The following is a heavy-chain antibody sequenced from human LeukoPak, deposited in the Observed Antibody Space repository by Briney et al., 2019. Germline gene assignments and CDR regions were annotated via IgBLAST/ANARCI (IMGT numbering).Heavy chain of an antibody. CDR2: IYYSGST. Sequence: SETLSLTCTVSGGSNSPYYWSWIRQPPGKGLEWIAYIYYSGSTHYNPSLKSRVTISVDTSKNQFSLKLSSVTAADTAVYYCARDTAAAGNWFDPWGQGTLVTVSS. V-gene: IGHV4-59*01. D-gene: IGHD6-13*01. CDR3: ARDTAAAGNWFDP. J-gene: IGHJ5*02. CDR1: GGSNSPYY.